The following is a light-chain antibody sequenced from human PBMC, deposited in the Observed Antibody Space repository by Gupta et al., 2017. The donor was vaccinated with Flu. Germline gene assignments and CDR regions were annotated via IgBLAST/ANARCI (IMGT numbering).Light chain of an antibody. CDR1: ESIRNH. Sequence: FQMSQSPSSLSASVGDSVTLTCRASESIRNHLTWYQQKPGEAPKRLIYAASTLQSGVPSRFSGSGSGTEFTLTISSLQPDDFATYYCPQHNNCPTTFGQGTKVEIK. CDR2: AAS. CDR3: PQHNNCPTT. V-gene: IGKV1-17*01. J-gene: IGKJ2*01.